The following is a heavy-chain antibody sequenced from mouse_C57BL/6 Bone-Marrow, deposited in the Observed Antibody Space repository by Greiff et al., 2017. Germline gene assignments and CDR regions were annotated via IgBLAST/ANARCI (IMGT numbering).Heavy chain of an antibody. V-gene: IGHV1-81*01. CDR3: AVPDGRPWYFDV. CDR1: GYTFTSYG. CDR2: IYPRSGNT. D-gene: IGHD1-1*01. Sequence: QVQLQQSGAELARPGASVKLSCKASGYTFTSYGISWVKQSTGQGLEWIGEIYPRSGNTYYNEKFKGKATLTADKSSSTAYMELRRLTSEDSAVYFCAVPDGRPWYFDVWGTGTTVTVSS. J-gene: IGHJ1*03.